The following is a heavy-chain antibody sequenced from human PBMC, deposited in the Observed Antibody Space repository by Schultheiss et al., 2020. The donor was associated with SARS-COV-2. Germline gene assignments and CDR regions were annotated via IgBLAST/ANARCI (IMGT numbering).Heavy chain of an antibody. CDR2: ISSSGSTI. V-gene: IGHV3-48*01. J-gene: IGHJ4*02. CDR3: ARSSGDYRRLDY. D-gene: IGHD4-11*01. CDR1: GFTFSSYG. Sequence: GGSLRLSCAASGFTFSSYGMHWVRQAPGKGLEWVSYISSSGSTIYYADSVKGRFTISRDNSKNTLYLQMNSLRAEDTAVYYCARSSGDYRRLDYWGQGTLVTVSS.